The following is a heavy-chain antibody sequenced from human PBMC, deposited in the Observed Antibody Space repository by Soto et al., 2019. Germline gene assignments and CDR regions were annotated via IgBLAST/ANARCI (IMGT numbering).Heavy chain of an antibody. CDR1: GFTFSSYA. CDR3: AKDLPRCSGGSCYSGLLDY. CDR2: ISGSGGST. Sequence: GGSLRLSCAASGFTFSSYAMSWVRQAPGKGLEWVSAISGSGGSTYYADSVKGRFTISRDNSKNTLYLQMNSLRAEDTAVYYCAKDLPRCSGGSCYSGLLDYWGQGTLVTVSS. V-gene: IGHV3-23*01. D-gene: IGHD2-15*01. J-gene: IGHJ4*02.